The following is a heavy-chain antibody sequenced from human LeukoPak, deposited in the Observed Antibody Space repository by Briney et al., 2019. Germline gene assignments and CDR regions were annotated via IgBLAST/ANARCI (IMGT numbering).Heavy chain of an antibody. V-gene: IGHV3-23*01. CDR2: ISGSGGST. D-gene: IGHD3-3*01. CDR1: GFTFSSYA. J-gene: IGHJ4*02. Sequence: PGGSLRLSCAASGFTFSSYAMSWVRQAPGKGLEWVSAISGSGGSTYYPDSVKGRFTISRDNSKNTLYLQMNSLRAEDTAVYYCAKGILEWLEQFDYWGQGTLVTVSS. CDR3: AKGILEWLEQFDY.